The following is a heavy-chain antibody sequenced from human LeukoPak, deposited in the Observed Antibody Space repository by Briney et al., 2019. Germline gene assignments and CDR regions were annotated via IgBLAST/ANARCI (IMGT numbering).Heavy chain of an antibody. CDR2: ISSSSSYL. CDR1: GFTFSSYS. V-gene: IGHV3-21*01. J-gene: IGHJ4*02. Sequence: GGSLRLSCAASGFTFSSYSMNWVRQAPGKGLEWVSSISSSSSYLYYADSVKGRFTISRDNAKNSLYLQMNSLRAEDTAVYYCASAYGSGSYPDYWGQGTLVTVSS. CDR3: ASAYGSGSYPDY. D-gene: IGHD3-10*01.